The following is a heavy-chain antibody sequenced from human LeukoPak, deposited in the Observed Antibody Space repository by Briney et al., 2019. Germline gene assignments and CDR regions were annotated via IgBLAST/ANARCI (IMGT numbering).Heavy chain of an antibody. J-gene: IGHJ4*02. CDR1: GGSISSGGYS. CDR3: ARVGGSGYYYFDY. Sequence: SETLSLTCAVSGGSISSGGYSWSWIRQPPGKGLEWIGYIYHSGSTYYNPSLKSRVTISVDRSKNQFSLKLSSVTAADTAVYYCARVGGSGYYYFDYWGQGTLVTVSS. V-gene: IGHV4-30-2*01. CDR2: IYHSGST. D-gene: IGHD3-22*01.